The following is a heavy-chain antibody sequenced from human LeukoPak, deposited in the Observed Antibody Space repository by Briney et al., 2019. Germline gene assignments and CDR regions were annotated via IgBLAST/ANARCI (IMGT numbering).Heavy chain of an antibody. CDR1: GFIFSSYP. Sequence: PGGSLRLSCAASGFIFSSYPMSWVRQAPGKGLEWVSAISGTAENTYYADSVKGRFSISRDNSRNTVHLQMNSLRPEDTAVYYCANQREGFWGQGTLVTVSS. CDR3: ANQREGF. D-gene: IGHD1-26*01. CDR2: ISGTAENT. V-gene: IGHV3-23*01. J-gene: IGHJ4*02.